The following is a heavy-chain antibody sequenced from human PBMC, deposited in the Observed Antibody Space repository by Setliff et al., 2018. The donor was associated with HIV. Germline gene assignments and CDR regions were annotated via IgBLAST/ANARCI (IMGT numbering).Heavy chain of an antibody. V-gene: IGHV4-59*08. CDR1: GDSMRNQY. CDR3: ARGWFGDLAGGRGFDI. D-gene: IGHD3-10*01. CDR2: IYYDGST. Sequence: PSETLSLTCSVSGDSMRNQYWNWIRQSPGKGLELIGSIYYDGSTSTNANPSFKSRVTFSVDTSKNHFSLKLTAVTAADTSIYYCARGWFGDLAGGRGFDIWGQGTMVTVSS. J-gene: IGHJ3*02.